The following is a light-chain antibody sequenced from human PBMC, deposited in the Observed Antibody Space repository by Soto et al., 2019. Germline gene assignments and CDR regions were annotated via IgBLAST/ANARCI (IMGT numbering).Light chain of an antibody. CDR3: GSYTSASTLV. Sequence: QSALTQPASVSGSPGQSITISCTGTSSDVGAYNYVSWYQQHPGKAPKLMIYEVINRPSGVSNRFSGSKSGNTASLTISGLQDEDEADYYCGSYTSASTLVFGTGTKVTVL. CDR2: EVI. J-gene: IGLJ1*01. CDR1: SSDVGAYNY. V-gene: IGLV2-14*01.